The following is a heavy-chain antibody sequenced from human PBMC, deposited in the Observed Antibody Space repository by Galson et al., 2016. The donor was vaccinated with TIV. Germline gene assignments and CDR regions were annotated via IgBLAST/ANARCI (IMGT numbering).Heavy chain of an antibody. CDR2: INQYGSET. CDR1: GFTFNYYW. CDR3: ATRGYNFEH. V-gene: IGHV3-7*01. J-gene: IGHJ4*02. Sequence: SLRLSCAASGFTFNYYWMSWVRQAPGKGLEWVANINQYGSETYYVDSVRGRFTISRDNAKTSLFLQMNSLRPDDTAMYYCATRGYNFEHWGQGTMVSVSS. D-gene: IGHD5-24*01.